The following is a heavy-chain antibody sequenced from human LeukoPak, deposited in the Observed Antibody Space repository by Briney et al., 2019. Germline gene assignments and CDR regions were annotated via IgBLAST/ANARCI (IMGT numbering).Heavy chain of an antibody. J-gene: IGHJ4*02. Sequence: GASVKVSCEASGGTFSSYAISWVRQAPGQGLEWMGGIIPIFGTANYAQKFQGRVTITTDESTSTAYMELSSLRSEDTAVYYCARVGDSSGYYFDYWGQGTLVTVSS. CDR3: ARVGDSSGYYFDY. D-gene: IGHD3-22*01. CDR1: GGTFSSYA. CDR2: IIPIFGTA. V-gene: IGHV1-69*05.